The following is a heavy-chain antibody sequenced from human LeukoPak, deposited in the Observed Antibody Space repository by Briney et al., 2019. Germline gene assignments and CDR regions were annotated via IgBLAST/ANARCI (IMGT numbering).Heavy chain of an antibody. Sequence: PGRSLRLSCAASGFTFSSYSMNWVRQAPGKGLEWVSYIRSSSTTIYYADSVKGRFTISRDNAKNSLYLQMNSLRAEDTAVYYCARAKRNGFDIWGQGTMVTVSS. CDR2: IRSSSTTI. CDR3: ARAKRNGFDI. J-gene: IGHJ3*02. CDR1: GFTFSSYS. V-gene: IGHV3-48*01.